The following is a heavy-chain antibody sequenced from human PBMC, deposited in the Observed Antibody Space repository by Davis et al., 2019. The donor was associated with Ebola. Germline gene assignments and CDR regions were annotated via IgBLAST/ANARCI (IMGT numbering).Heavy chain of an antibody. D-gene: IGHD4/OR15-4a*01. CDR1: GFPFIDYA. CDR2: LGADGVGS. Sequence: GGSLRLSCAASGFPFIDYAMKWVRQAPGNGLEWVSALGADGVGSSYADFVKGRFTISRDNSKNTLYLQMNSLRAEDTAVYYCAKEIAKSRVPLGFYGMDVWGQGTTVTVSS. CDR3: AKEIAKSRVPLGFYGMDV. V-gene: IGHV3-23*01. J-gene: IGHJ6*02.